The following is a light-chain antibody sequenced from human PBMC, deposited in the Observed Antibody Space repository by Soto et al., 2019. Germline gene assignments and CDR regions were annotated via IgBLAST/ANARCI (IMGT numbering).Light chain of an antibody. V-gene: IGLV1-47*02. CDR3: SSWDDSLSGVL. CDR1: GSNIGSNQ. J-gene: IGLJ2*01. CDR2: SDS. Sequence: QFVLTQPPSASGTPGQRITISCSGGGSNIGSNQIYWYQHLPGTAPKLLIYSDSQRPSGVPGRFSGSKSGTSASLAISGLRSEDEGDYYCSSWDDSLSGVLFGGGTKLTVL.